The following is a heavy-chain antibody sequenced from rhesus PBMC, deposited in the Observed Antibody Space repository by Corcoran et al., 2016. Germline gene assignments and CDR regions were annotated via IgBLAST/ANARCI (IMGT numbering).Heavy chain of an antibody. CDR2: INGDGGNA. CDR1: GDSISNYW. J-gene: IGHJ4*01. D-gene: IGHD2-15*01. Sequence: QVQLQEAGPGLVKPSETLSPTCAVYGDSISNYWWRWIRQLPGKGLEWIADINGDGGNAYHNPSLRSRVTISRDASKKQFSLKLTSVTAADTAVYYCARDCSSYLNDYWGQGVLVTVSS. CDR3: ARDCSSYLNDY. V-gene: IGHV4-80*01.